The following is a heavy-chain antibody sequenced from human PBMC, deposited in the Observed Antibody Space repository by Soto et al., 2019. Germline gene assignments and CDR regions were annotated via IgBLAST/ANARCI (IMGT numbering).Heavy chain of an antibody. CDR2: ISYDGSNK. D-gene: IGHD3-3*01. Sequence: GGSLRLSCAASGFTFSSYGMHWVRQAPGKGLEWVAVISYDGSNKYYADSVKGRFTISRDNSKNTLYLQMNSLRAEDTAVYYCAKDPHDFSGMDVWGQGTTVTGSS. V-gene: IGHV3-30*18. CDR1: GFTFSSYG. CDR3: AKDPHDFSGMDV. J-gene: IGHJ6*02.